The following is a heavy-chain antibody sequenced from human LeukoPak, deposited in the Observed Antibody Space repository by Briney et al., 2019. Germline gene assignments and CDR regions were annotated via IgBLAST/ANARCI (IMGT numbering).Heavy chain of an antibody. D-gene: IGHD2-15*01. CDR2: IYHTEIT. J-gene: IGHJ4*02. CDR3: ARNGGYCLDH. V-gene: IGHV4-4*02. CDR1: GGSISGVNW. Sequence: PSETLSLTCAVSGGSISGVNWWSWVRQSSEKGLEWIGEIYHTEITNYNPSLTSRITISMDKSKNQFSLRLSSVTAADTAVYYCARNGGYCLDHWGQGILVTVSS.